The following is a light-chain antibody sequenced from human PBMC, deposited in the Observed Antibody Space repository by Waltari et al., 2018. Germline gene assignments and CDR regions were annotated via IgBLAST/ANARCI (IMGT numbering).Light chain of an antibody. CDR3: QQRTDRPPVT. CDR1: QSVSVY. CDR2: DAS. J-gene: IGKJ1*01. V-gene: IGKV3-11*01. Sequence: EVVLTQSPAPLSLSPGARATLSCRASQSVSVYLDWYQQKPGQAPRLLISDASDRATGVPARFSGSGSGTDFTLTISSLEPEDFSVYYCQQRTDRPPVTFGQGTRVEMK.